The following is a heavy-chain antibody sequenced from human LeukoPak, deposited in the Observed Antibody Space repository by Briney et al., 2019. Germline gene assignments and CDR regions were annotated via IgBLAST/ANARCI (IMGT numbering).Heavy chain of an antibody. J-gene: IGHJ6*02. D-gene: IGHD3-10*01. V-gene: IGHV4-59*08. Sequence: SETLSLTCTVSGGSISSYYWSWIRQPPGKGLEWIGYIYYSGSTNYNPSLKCRVTISVDTSKNQFSLKLSSVTAADTAVYYCARSGGGSGSYYSRRYYYGMDVWGQGTTVTVSS. CDR2: IYYSGST. CDR1: GGSISSYY. CDR3: ARSGGGSGSYYSRRYYYGMDV.